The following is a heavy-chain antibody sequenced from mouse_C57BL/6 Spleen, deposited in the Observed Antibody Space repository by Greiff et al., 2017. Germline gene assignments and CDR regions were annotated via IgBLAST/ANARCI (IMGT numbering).Heavy chain of an antibody. D-gene: IGHD1-1*01. J-gene: IGHJ4*01. Sequence: QVQLQQPGAELVMPGASVKLSCKASGYNFTSYWMHWVKQRPGQGLEWIGEIDPSDSYTNYNQKFKGKSTLTVDKSSSTAYMQLSSRTSEDSAVYYCACGDHGSIYAMASRGQGTSVPVSS. CDR2: IDPSDSYT. CDR3: ACGDHGSIYAMAS. CDR1: GYNFTSYW. V-gene: IGHV1-69*01.